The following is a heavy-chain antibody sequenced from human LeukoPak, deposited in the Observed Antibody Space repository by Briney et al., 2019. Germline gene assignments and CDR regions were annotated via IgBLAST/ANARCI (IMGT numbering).Heavy chain of an antibody. CDR3: AKDRGDIVPDYFDC. CDR2: IRYDGSNK. J-gene: IGHJ4*02. D-gene: IGHD3-10*01. Sequence: SGGSLRLSCAASGFTFSSYGMHWVRQAPGKGLEWVAFIRYDGSNKYYADSVKGRFTISRDNSKNTLYLQMNSLRAEDTAVYYCAKDRGDIVPDYFDCWGQGTLVTVSS. V-gene: IGHV3-30*02. CDR1: GFTFSSYG.